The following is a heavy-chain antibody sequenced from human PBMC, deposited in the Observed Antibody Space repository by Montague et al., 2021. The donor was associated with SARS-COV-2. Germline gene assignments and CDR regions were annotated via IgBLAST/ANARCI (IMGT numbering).Heavy chain of an antibody. D-gene: IGHD1-1*01. J-gene: IGHJ4*02. CDR2: VHYTGST. Sequence: SETLSLTCEVSGGSISSYYWSWIRQSPGKGLEWIGYVHYTGSTKYNPSLKPRVTLSLDTPKNHFSLKLSSVTAADTAVYYCARAQNTCFIANCVNYFEVWGLGALVTVSS. V-gene: IGHV4-59*01. CDR3: ARAQNTCFIANCVNYFEV. CDR1: GGSISSYY.